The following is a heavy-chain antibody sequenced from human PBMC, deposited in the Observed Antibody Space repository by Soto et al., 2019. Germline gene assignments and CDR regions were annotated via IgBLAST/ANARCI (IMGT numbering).Heavy chain of an antibody. CDR3: ARLSRWFDP. V-gene: IGHV4-59*01. CDR1: GGSISSYY. J-gene: IGHJ5*02. CDR2: IYYSGST. Sequence: LSLTCTVSGGSISSYYWSWIRQPPGKGLEWIGYIYYSGSTNYNPSLKSRVTISVDTSKNQFSLKLSSVTAADTAVYYCARLSRWFDPWGQGTLVTVSS.